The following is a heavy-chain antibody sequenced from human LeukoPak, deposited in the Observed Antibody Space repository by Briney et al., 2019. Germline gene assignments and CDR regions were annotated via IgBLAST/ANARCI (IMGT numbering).Heavy chain of an antibody. J-gene: IGHJ6*03. V-gene: IGHV1-69*05. CDR1: GGTFSSYA. CDR2: IIPIFGTA. CDR3: ARGVYDSSGYSRQAYYYYMDV. Sequence: SVKVSCKASGGTFSSYAISWVRQAPGQGLEWMGGIIPIFGTANYAQKIQGRVTITTDESTSTAYMELSSLRSEDTAVYYCARGVYDSSGYSRQAYYYYMDVWGKGTTVTVSS. D-gene: IGHD3-22*01.